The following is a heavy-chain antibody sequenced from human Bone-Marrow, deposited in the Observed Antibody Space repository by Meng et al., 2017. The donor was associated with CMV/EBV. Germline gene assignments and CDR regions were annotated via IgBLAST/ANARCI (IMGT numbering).Heavy chain of an antibody. CDR1: GFTFSSYS. V-gene: IGHV3-21*01. CDR3: ARDNYQSYGMDV. D-gene: IGHD5-24*01. J-gene: IGHJ6*02. CDR2: ISSSSSYI. Sequence: GGSLRLSCAASGFTFSSYSMNWVRQAPGKGLEWVSSISSSSSYIYYADSVKGRFTISRDNAKNSLYLQMNSLRAEDTAVYYCARDNYQSYGMDVWGQGTKVTVSS.